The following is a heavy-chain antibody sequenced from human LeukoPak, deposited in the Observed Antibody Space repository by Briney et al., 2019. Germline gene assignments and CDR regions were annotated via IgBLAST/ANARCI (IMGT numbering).Heavy chain of an antibody. D-gene: IGHD5-18*01. J-gene: IGHJ3*02. CDR1: GGSIRSNTNYWGWNRSNY. CDR3: ARQRDTASVGAFDI. V-gene: IGHV4-39*01. CDR2: IHYSGTT. Sequence: PSETLSLTCTVSGGSIRSNTNYWGWNRSNYWGWIGQPPGKGLEWIGSIHYSGTTYYNPSLQSRLTISVDASKNQFSLKVTSVTATDTALYYCARQRDTASVGAFDIWGQGTMVTVSS.